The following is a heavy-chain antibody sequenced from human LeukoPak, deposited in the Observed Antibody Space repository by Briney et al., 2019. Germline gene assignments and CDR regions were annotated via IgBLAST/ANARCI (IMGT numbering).Heavy chain of an antibody. CDR1: GFIFSSYW. J-gene: IGHJ6*02. CDR3: VMDMDV. V-gene: IGHV3-7*05. CDR2: IKEDGSAK. Sequence: PGGSLRLSCAASGFIFSSYWMNWVRQAPGKGLEWVANIKEDGSAKYYVDSVKGPFTISRDNAKNSLYLQMNSLRAEDTAVYYCVMDMDVWGQGTTVTVSS.